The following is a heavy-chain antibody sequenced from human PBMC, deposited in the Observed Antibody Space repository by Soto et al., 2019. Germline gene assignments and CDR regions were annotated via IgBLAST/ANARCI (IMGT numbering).Heavy chain of an antibody. CDR3: ARIATAEDWFDP. J-gene: IGHJ5*02. Sequence: VQLVQSGAEVKKPGSSVKVSCKASGGTFSTYTITWVRQAPGQGFEWMGRIIPILDIANYAQKFQGRVTITADKVTSTAYMELGSLRSEDTAVYYCARIATAEDWFDPWGQGTLVTVSS. D-gene: IGHD6-13*01. V-gene: IGHV1-69*02. CDR1: GGTFSTYT. CDR2: IIPILDIA.